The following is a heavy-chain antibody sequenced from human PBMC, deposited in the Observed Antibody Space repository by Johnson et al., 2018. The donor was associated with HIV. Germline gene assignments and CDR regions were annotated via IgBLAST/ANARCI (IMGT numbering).Heavy chain of an antibody. CDR2: INTDGSST. CDR1: GFTFSSYW. CDR3: AREAYRAFDI. D-gene: IGHD3-16*01. Sequence: VQLVESGGGLVQPGGSLRLSCAASGFTFSSYWMHWVRQAPGKGLVWVSRINTDGSSTTYADSVKGRFTISRDNAKNTLYLQMNSLRVEDTAVYYCAREAYRAFDIWGQGTMVTVSS. V-gene: IGHV3-74*01. J-gene: IGHJ3*02.